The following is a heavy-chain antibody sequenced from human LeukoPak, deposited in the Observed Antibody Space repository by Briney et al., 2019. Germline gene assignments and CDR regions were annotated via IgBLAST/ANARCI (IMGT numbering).Heavy chain of an antibody. CDR2: ISSNGGST. Sequence: GGSLRLSCAASGFTFSGYAMHWVRQAPGKGLEYVSAISSNGGSTYYANSVKGRFTISRDNSKNTLYLQMGSLRAEDMAVYYCARGGVLRYFDWLLDYWGQGTLVTVSS. D-gene: IGHD3-9*01. CDR1: GFTFSGYA. CDR3: ARGGVLRYFDWLLDY. V-gene: IGHV3-64*01. J-gene: IGHJ4*02.